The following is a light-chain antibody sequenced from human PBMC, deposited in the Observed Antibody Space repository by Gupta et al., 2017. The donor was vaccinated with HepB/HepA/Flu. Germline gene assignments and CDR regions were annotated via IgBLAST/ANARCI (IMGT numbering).Light chain of an antibody. J-gene: IGKJ4*01. CDR3: QQSWTTPLT. Sequence: DILMTQSPSSLSASVGDRVTITCRASESISSFLNWYQRKAGGVPTLLIFATSGLQKGVPSRFSGSGSGTEFTLTISNLQPEDFATYYCQQSWTTPLTFGGGTKVEIK. V-gene: IGKV1-39*01. CDR2: ATS. CDR1: ESISSF.